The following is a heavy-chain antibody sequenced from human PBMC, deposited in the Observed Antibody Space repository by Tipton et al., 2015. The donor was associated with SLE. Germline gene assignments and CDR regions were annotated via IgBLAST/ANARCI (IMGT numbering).Heavy chain of an antibody. J-gene: IGHJ5*01. V-gene: IGHV1-18*01. D-gene: IGHD3-10*01. CDR2: INSYNGDT. CDR3: AREAVRGVVDWFDP. CDR1: GYIFSSYY. Sequence: QSGAEVKKPGASVKVSCKASGYIFSSYYISWVRQAPGQGLEWMGWINSYNGDTRYAQKLQDRVTMTTDTSTTTAYMELRSLKSDDTAVYYCAREAVRGVVDWFDPWGQGTLVTVSS.